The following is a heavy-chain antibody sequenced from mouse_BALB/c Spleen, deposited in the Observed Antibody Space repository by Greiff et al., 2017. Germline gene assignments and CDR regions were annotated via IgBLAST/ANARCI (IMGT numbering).Heavy chain of an antibody. CDR3: AKLHWYFDV. V-gene: IGHV5-12-2*01. CDR2: ISNGGGST. Sequence: EVQLQESGGGLVQPGGSLKLSCAASGFTFSSYTMSWVRQTPEKRLEWVAYISNGGGSTYYPDTVKGRFTISRDNAKNTLYLQMSSLKSEDTAMYYCAKLHWYFDVWGAGTTVTVSS. CDR1: GFTFSSYT. J-gene: IGHJ1*01.